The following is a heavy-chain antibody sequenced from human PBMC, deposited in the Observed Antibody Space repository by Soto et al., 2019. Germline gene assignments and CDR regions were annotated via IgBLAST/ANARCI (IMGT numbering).Heavy chain of an antibody. D-gene: IGHD3-16*01. CDR1: GDTDTNYV. V-gene: IGHV1-69*13. Sequence: SVKVSCKASGDTDTNYVISWVRQAPGQGLEWMGGIFPKFGTTYSAQKLQDRLTITADESTSTVYMQLSSLRLDDTAVYYCEAEMTFGKFSVVWGQGTTVTVSS. CDR2: IFPKFGTT. J-gene: IGHJ6*02. CDR3: EAEMTFGKFSVV.